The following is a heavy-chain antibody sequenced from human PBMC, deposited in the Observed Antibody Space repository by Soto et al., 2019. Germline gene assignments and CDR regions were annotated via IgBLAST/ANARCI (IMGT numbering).Heavy chain of an antibody. D-gene: IGHD3-3*01. J-gene: IGHJ4*02. V-gene: IGHV4-59*08. CDR3: ARSGELITIFGVVITPPPYFDY. CDR2: IYYSGST. CDR1: GGSISSYY. Sequence: QVQLQESGPGLVKPSETLSLTCTVSGGSISSYYWSWIRQPPGKGLEWIGYIYYSGSTNYNPSLKSRVPISVDTSKNQFSLKLSSVTAADTAVYYCARSGELITIFGVVITPPPYFDYWGQGTLVTVSS.